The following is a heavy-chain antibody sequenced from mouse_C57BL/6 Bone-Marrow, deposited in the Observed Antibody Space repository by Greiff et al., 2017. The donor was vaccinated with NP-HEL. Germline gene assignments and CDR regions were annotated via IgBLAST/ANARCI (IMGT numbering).Heavy chain of an antibody. D-gene: IGHD3-1*01. V-gene: IGHV1-42*01. CDR3: ARSPYFGGAMDY. CDR2: INPSSGGT. CDR1: GYSFTGYY. Sequence: EVKLMESGPELVKPGASVKISCKASGYSFTGYYMNWVKQSPEKSLEWIGEINPSSGGTTYNQKFKAKATLTVDKSSSTAYMQLKSLTSEDSAVYYCARSPYFGGAMDYWGQGTSVTVSS. J-gene: IGHJ4*01.